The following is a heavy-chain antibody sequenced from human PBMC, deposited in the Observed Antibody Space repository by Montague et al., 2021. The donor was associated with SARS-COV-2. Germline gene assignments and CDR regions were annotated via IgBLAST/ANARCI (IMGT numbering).Heavy chain of an antibody. CDR3: ARDRHWTNTYYDILTGYQYYYYGMDV. J-gene: IGHJ6*02. D-gene: IGHD3-9*01. Sequence: SLRLSCAASGFTFSSYSMNWVRQAPGKGLEWVSYISSSSSTIYYADSVKGRFTISRDNSKNTLYLQMNSLRAEDTAVYYCARDRHWTNTYYDILTGYQYYYYGMDVWGQGTTVTVSS. V-gene: IGHV3-48*01. CDR1: GFTFSSYS. CDR2: ISSSSSTI.